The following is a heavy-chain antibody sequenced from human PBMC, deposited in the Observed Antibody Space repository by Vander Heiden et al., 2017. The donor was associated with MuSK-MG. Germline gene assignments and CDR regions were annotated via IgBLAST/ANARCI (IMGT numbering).Heavy chain of an antibody. CDR1: GGTIDSYY. D-gene: IGHD5-12*01. Sequence: QVQLQESGPGLVKPSETLSLTCTVSGGTIDSYYCGGIRQPPGKGLEWIGYIYYRGRTNYNPSLKSRVTISVDTSKNQFSLKLSSVTAADTAVDYGARDRAHSGYALDYWGQGTLVTVAS. CDR3: ARDRAHSGYALDY. J-gene: IGHJ4*02. V-gene: IGHV4-59*01. CDR2: IYYRGRT.